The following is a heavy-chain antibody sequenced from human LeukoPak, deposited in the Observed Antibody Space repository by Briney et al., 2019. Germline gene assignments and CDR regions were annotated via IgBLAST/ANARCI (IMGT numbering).Heavy chain of an antibody. CDR3: AREDHSSGYYRSLFDY. J-gene: IGHJ4*02. D-gene: IGHD3-22*01. Sequence: GGTLRLFRGASGFTHRSYRIRWVPHAPAKGREWGADIKQDGSEKYYVDSVKGRLAISRNNDKNSLYLQKNSLRAEDTAVYYCAREDHSSGYYRSLFDYWGQGTLVTVSS. V-gene: IGHV3-7*01. CDR2: IKQDGSEK. CDR1: GFTHRSYR.